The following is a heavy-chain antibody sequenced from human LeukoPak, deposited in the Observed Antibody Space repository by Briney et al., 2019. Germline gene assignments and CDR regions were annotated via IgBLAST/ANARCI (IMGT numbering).Heavy chain of an antibody. V-gene: IGHV1-69*05. Sequence: GASVKVSCKASGGTFSSYAISWVRQAPGQGLEWMGGIIPIFGTANYAQKFQGRVTITTDESTSTAYMELSSLRSEDTAVYYCARGRRYCSGTSCSLDPWGQGTLVTVSS. CDR3: ARGRRYCSGTSCSLDP. D-gene: IGHD2-2*01. CDR1: GGTFSSYA. CDR2: IIPIFGTA. J-gene: IGHJ5*02.